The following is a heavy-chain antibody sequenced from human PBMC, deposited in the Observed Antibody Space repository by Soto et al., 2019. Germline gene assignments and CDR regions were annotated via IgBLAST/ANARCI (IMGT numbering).Heavy chain of an antibody. CDR1: GFTFSSCA. Sequence: GGSLRLSCAASGFTFSSCAMSWVRQTPGKGLEWVSGITNSGGTTYYADSVKGRFTISRDNSKNTLYLQMNSLRAEDSAVYYCAFPTYGYSSGWPIDYWGQGTLVTVSS. D-gene: IGHD6-19*01. CDR3: AFPTYGYSSGWPIDY. CDR2: ITNSGGTT. J-gene: IGHJ4*02. V-gene: IGHV3-23*01.